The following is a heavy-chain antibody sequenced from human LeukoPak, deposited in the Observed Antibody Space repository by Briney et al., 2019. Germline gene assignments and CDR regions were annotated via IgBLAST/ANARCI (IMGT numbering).Heavy chain of an antibody. D-gene: IGHD3-10*01. CDR1: GIIFSNYW. CDR2: INRDGSST. Sequence: PGGSLRLSCAASGIIFSNYWMHWVRQAPGKGLVWVSRINRDGSSTSYADSVKGRFTISRDNSQNSLYLQMNSLRIEDTALYYCAKGPFGELSGGGYYHYMDVWGKGTTVTVSS. V-gene: IGHV3-74*01. CDR3: AKGPFGELSGGGYYHYMDV. J-gene: IGHJ6*03.